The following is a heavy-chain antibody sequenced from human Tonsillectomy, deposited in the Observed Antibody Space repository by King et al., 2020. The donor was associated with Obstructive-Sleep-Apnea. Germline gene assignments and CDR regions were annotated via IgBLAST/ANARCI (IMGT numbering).Heavy chain of an antibody. J-gene: IGHJ4*02. D-gene: IGHD5-24*01. CDR1: GGSFSGYY. Sequence: VQLQQWGAGLLKPSETLSLTCAVYGGSFSGYYWSWIRQPPGKWLEWIGEIYHIGSTNYNPSLKSRVTISVDTSKNQFSLKLSSVTAADTAVYYCAEVGDGYNFWGQGTLVTVSS. CDR3: AEVGDGYNF. CDR2: IYHIGST. V-gene: IGHV4-34*01.